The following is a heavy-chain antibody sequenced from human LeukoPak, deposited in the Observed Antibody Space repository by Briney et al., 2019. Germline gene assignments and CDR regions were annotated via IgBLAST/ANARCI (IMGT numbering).Heavy chain of an antibody. CDR2: VTGSSSTI. CDR1: GFTFSSYS. D-gene: IGHD3-16*01. V-gene: IGHV3-48*01. CDR3: ATDRNWAFDY. Sequence: PGGSLRLSCAASGFTFSSYSMNWVRQAPGKGLEWVSYVTGSSSTISYADSVKGRFTISRDNARNSLYLQMNSLRAEDTAVYYCATDRNWAFDYWGQGTLVTVSS. J-gene: IGHJ4*02.